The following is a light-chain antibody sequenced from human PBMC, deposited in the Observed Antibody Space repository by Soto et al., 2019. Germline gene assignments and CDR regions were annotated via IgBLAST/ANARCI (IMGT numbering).Light chain of an antibody. V-gene: IGKV3-20*01. CDR1: QSVSSSY. J-gene: IGKJ1*01. CDR2: GAS. CDR3: QQYGSSPRT. Sequence: EIVLTQSPGTLSLSPGERATLSCRASQSVSSSYLAWHQQKPGQAPRPLIYGASSRATGIPDRFSGSGSGTDFTLTISRLEPEDFAVYYCQQYGSSPRTFGQGTKVEIK.